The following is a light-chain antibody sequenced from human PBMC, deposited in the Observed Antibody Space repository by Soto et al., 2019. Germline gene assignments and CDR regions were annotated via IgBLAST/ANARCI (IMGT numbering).Light chain of an antibody. CDR3: QQYNSMLS. Sequence: DIQMTQSPSSLSASEGDRVTITCQSSHDVSRNLNWFQQKPGEAPQLLIYDASNLERGVPSRFSGSGSGTDFTLAISSLQPEDVPTDYCQQYNSMLSFGGGTEVEIK. CDR1: HDVSRN. CDR2: DAS. J-gene: IGKJ4*01. V-gene: IGKV1-33*01.